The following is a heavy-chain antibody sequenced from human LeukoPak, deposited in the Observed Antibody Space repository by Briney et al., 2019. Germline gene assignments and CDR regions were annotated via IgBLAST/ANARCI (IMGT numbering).Heavy chain of an antibody. D-gene: IGHD5-12*01. J-gene: IGHJ4*02. CDR2: IYYSGST. CDR1: GVSISSYY. CDR3: ARRNPITPSYFDY. Sequence: PSETLSLTCTVSGVSISSYYWSWIRQPPGKGLEWIGHIYYSGSTNYNPSLKSRVTISEDTSKNQFSLKLSSVTAADTAVYYCARRNPITPSYFDYWGQGTLVTVSS. V-gene: IGHV4-59*08.